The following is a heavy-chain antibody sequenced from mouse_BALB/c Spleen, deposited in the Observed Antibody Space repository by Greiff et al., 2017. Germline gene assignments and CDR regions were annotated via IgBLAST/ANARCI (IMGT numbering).Heavy chain of an antibody. CDR1: GFSLTSYG. D-gene: IGHD1-1*01. J-gene: IGHJ4*01. CDR2: IWSGGST. CDR3: ARKGDGGSSYYYAMDY. V-gene: IGHV2-2*02. Sequence: QVQLKQSGPGLVQPSQSLSITCTVSGFSLTSYGVHWVRQSPGKGLEWLGVIWSGGSTDYNAAFISRLSISKDNSKSQVFFKMKSLQANDTSIYYCARKGDGGSSYYYAMDYWGQGTSVTVSS.